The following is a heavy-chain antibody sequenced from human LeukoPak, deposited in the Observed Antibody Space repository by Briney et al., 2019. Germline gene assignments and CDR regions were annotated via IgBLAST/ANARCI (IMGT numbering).Heavy chain of an antibody. D-gene: IGHD2-2*01. Sequence: SETLSLTCAVYGGSFSGYYWSWIRQPPGKGLEWIGEINHSGGTNYNPSLKSRVTISVDTSKNQFSLKLSSVTAADTAVYYCARGPAANIFDYWGQGTLVTVSS. J-gene: IGHJ4*02. CDR2: INHSGGT. CDR1: GGSFSGYY. V-gene: IGHV4-34*01. CDR3: ARGPAANIFDY.